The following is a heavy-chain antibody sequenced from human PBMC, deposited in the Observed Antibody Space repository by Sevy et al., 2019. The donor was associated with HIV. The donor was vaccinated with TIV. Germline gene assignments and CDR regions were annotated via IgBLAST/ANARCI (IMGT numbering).Heavy chain of an antibody. D-gene: IGHD3-16*01. CDR1: GFTFSSYS. CDR2: ISSSSSYI. V-gene: IGHV3-21*01. CDR3: ARDFLTYYDYVWGSYSY. J-gene: IGHJ4*02. Sequence: GGSLRLSCAASGFTFSSYSMNWVRQAPGKGLEWVSSISSSSSYIYYADSVKGRFTISRDNAKNSLYLQMNILRAEDTAVYYCARDFLTYYDYVWGSYSYWGQGTLVTVSS.